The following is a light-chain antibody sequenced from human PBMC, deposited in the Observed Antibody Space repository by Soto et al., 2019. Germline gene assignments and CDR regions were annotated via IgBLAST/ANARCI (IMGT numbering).Light chain of an antibody. J-gene: IGKJ2*01. Sequence: VLTQSPGTLSLSPGERATLSCRASQIVSNDYLAWYQQKSGQAPSLLIHGATSRATGIPDRFSGSGSATDFTLTISRLEPEDFAVYYCQQYGSSPRTFGQGTKLEI. CDR1: QIVSNDY. CDR3: QQYGSSPRT. V-gene: IGKV3-20*01. CDR2: GAT.